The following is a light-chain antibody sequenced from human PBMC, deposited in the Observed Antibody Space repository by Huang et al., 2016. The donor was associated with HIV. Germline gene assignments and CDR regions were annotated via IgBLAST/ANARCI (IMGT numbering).Light chain of an antibody. J-gene: IGKJ1*01. CDR3: QQYHSYPGT. Sequence: DIQMTQSPSTLSASVGDRVTITCRASQSIDSYLAWYQQKPGKAPKLLIDDASSLDSGVPSRVSGSGSGTEFTLTISSLQPDNFATYYCQQYHSYPGTFGQGTKVEIK. CDR2: DAS. V-gene: IGKV1-5*01. CDR1: QSIDSY.